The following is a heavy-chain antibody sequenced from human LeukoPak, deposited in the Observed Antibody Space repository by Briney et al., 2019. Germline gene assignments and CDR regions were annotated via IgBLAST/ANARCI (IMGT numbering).Heavy chain of an antibody. CDR2: ISSSGSTI. V-gene: IGHV3-11*04. J-gene: IGHJ4*02. CDR1: GFTFSDYY. Sequence: GGSLRLSCAASGFTFSDYYMSWIRQAPGKGLEWVSYISSSGSTIYYADSVKGRFTISRDNAKNSLYLQMNSLRAEDTAVYYCARGSIRSLEWLLTYRAPLDYWGQGTLVTVSS. CDR3: ARGSIRSLEWLLTYRAPLDY. D-gene: IGHD3-3*01.